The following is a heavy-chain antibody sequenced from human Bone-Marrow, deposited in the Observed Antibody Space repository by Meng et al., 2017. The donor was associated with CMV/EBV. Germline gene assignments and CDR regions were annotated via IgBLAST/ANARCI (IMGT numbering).Heavy chain of an antibody. CDR2: INPSGGST. CDR3: ARSRRRDFWSGPAGY. Sequence: ASVKVSCKASGYTFTSYYMHWVRQAPGQGLEWMGIINPSGGSTSYAQKFQGRVTMTRDTSTSTVYMELRSLRSEDTAVYYCARSRRRDFWSGPAGYGGQGKLVNVTA. J-gene: IGHJ4*02. V-gene: IGHV1-46*01. D-gene: IGHD3-3*01. CDR1: GYTFTSYY.